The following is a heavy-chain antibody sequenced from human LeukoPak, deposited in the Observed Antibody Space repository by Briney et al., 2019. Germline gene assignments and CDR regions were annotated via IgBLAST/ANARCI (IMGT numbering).Heavy chain of an antibody. D-gene: IGHD3-10*01. V-gene: IGHV4-34*01. Sequence: GSLRLSCAASGFILRDYWMHWVRQSPGKGLEWIGEISHSGGTNYNPSLKSRVTISVDTSKNQFSLKLSSVTAADTALYFCARLLDYWGQGTLVTVSS. CDR1: GFILRDYW. J-gene: IGHJ4*02. CDR3: ARLLDY. CDR2: ISHSGGT.